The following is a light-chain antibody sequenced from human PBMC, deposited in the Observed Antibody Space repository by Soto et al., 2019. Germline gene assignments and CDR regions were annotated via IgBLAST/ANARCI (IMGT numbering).Light chain of an antibody. J-gene: IGKJ2*01. CDR2: WAS. CDR1: QSVLYSSNNKYY. CDR3: QQYESTPPT. Sequence: DIVMTQSPDSLAVFLGERATINCKSSQSVLYSSNNKYYLAWYQQRPGQPPKLLIYWASTRESGVPDRFSGSGSGTDFTLTITSLQAEDVAVYYCQQYESTPPTFGQGTKLEIK. V-gene: IGKV4-1*01.